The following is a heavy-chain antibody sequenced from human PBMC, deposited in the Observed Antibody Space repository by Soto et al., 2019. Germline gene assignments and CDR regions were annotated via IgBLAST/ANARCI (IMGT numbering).Heavy chain of an antibody. V-gene: IGHV3-48*03. J-gene: IGHJ6*02. Sequence: LRLSCAASGFTFSSYEMNWVRQAPGKGLEWVSYISSSGSTIYYADSVKGRLTISRDNAKNSLYLQMSSLRAEDTAVYYCARVGYDFWSGYYGSVYGMDVWGQGTTVTVSS. CDR2: ISSSGSTI. CDR1: GFTFSSYE. CDR3: ARVGYDFWSGYYGSVYGMDV. D-gene: IGHD3-3*01.